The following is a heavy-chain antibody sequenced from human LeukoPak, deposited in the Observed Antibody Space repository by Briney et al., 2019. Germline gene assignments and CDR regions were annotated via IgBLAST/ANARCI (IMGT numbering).Heavy chain of an antibody. CDR2: ISSSGSTK. CDR1: GFTFSDYY. CDR3: ARATVTTRWFDP. J-gene: IGHJ5*02. Sequence: NPGGSLRVCCAASGFTFSDYYMSWIRQAPGKGVEWVSYISSSGSTKYYADSVKGRFTISRDNAKNTLHLQMNSLRVEDTAVYYCARATVTTRWFDPWGQGTLVTVSS. V-gene: IGHV3-11*01. D-gene: IGHD4-11*01.